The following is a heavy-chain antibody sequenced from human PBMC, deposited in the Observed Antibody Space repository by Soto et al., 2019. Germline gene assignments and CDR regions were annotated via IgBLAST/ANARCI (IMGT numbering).Heavy chain of an antibody. D-gene: IGHD3-16*01. CDR3: GRGGGGFYSPSAFDI. V-gene: IGHV3-30-3*01. Sequence: QVQLVESGGGVVQPGRSLRLSCAASGFTFSSYAMHWVRQAPGKGLEWVAVISYDGSNKYYADSVKGRFTISRDNSKNTLYLQMNSLRAEDTAVYYCGRGGGGFYSPSAFDIWGQGTMVTVSS. CDR1: GFTFSSYA. CDR2: ISYDGSNK. J-gene: IGHJ3*02.